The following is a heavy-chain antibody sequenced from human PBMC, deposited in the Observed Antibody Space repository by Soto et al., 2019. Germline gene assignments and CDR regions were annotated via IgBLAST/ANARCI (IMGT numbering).Heavy chain of an antibody. CDR3: ARQWSGYSSSWYRYNWFDP. V-gene: IGHV4-59*08. D-gene: IGHD6-13*01. J-gene: IGHJ5*02. CDR1: GGSISTYY. CDR2: INYSGST. Sequence: QVQLQESGPGLVKPSETLSLTCTVSGGSISTYYWSWIRQPPGKGLEWIGYINYSGSTNYNPSLKSRGTISVDTSKNQFSLKLSSVTAADTAVYYCARQWSGYSSSWYRYNWFDPWGQGTLVTVSS.